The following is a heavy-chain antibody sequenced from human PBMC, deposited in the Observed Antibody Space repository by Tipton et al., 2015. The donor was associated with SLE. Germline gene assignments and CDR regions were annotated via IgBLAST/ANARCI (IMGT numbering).Heavy chain of an antibody. CDR3: ARKISVPAWGDYFDY. CDR1: GGSFSCYY. Sequence: TLSLTCAVYGGSFSCYYWSWSRQPPGKGLEWIGSIYHSGSIYYNSSFESRVTLSIDTSKNQFSLKLTSVTAADTAVYYCARKISVPAWGDYFDYWGLGTRVIVSS. V-gene: IGHV4-34*01. D-gene: IGHD3-16*01. J-gene: IGHJ4*02. CDR2: IYHSGSI.